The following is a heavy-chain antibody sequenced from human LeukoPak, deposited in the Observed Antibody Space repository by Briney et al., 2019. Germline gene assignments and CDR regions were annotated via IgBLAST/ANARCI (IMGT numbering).Heavy chain of an antibody. V-gene: IGHV3-23*01. CDR1: GFTFSSYA. J-gene: IGHJ4*02. D-gene: IGHD2-15*01. Sequence: GGSLRLSCGASGFTFSSYAMSWVRQAPGKGLEWVSSISGSGGSTYYADYVKGRFTISRDNSKNTLDLQMNSLRAEDTAVYYCAKSSLVTPYDYWGQGTLVSVSS. CDR2: ISGSGGST. CDR3: AKSSLVTPYDY.